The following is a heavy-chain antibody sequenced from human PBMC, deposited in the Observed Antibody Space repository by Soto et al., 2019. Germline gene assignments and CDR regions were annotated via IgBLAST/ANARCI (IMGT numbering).Heavy chain of an antibody. CDR1: GFTFSSYE. CDR3: AREGITMVRGAKVSGMDV. CDR2: ISSSGSTI. V-gene: IGHV3-48*03. Sequence: GGSLRLSCAASGFTFSSYEMNWVRQAPGKGLEWVSYISSSGSTIYYADSVRGRFTISRDDAKNSLYLQMNSLRAEDTAVYYCAREGITMVRGAKVSGMDVWGQGTTVTVSS. D-gene: IGHD3-10*01. J-gene: IGHJ6*02.